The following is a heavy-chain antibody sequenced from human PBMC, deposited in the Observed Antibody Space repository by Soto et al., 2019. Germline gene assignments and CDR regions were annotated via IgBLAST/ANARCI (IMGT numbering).Heavy chain of an antibody. CDR1: GGSISSYY. J-gene: IGHJ4*02. V-gene: IGHV4-59*12. CDR3: ARVSSSWYYSFDY. Sequence: PSETLSLTCTVSGGSISSYYWSWIRQPPGKGLEWIGYIYHSGSTYYNPSLKSRVTISVDRSKNQFSLKLSSVTAADTAVYYCARVSSSWYYSFDYWGQGTLVTVSS. CDR2: IYHSGST. D-gene: IGHD6-13*01.